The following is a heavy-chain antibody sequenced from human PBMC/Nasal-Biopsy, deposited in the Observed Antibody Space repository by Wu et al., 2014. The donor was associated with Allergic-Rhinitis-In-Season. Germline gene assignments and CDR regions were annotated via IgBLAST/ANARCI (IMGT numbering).Heavy chain of an antibody. CDR3: ARVAKWELHYDF. V-gene: IGHV3-30*04. D-gene: IGHD1-26*01. CDR1: GFTFSDYA. CDR2: ISHDGGIK. Sequence: LRLSCAASGFTFSDYAMHWVRQAPGKGLEWVARISHDGGIKYYADFLKGRFTISRDNSKSTLSLRMDSLGTEDTAVYYCARVAKWELHYDFWGQGTLVAVSS. J-gene: IGHJ4*02.